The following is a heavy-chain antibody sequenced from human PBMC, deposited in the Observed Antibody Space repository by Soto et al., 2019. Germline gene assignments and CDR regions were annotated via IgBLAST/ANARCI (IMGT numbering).Heavy chain of an antibody. CDR1: GDSVSSNSAA. J-gene: IGHJ6*02. V-gene: IGHV6-1*01. CDR3: ARSTTGDPLEYYYYGMDV. D-gene: IGHD7-27*01. CDR2: TYYRSKWYN. Sequence: LSQTLSLTCAISGDSVSSNSAAWNWIRQSPSRGLEWLGRTYYRSKWYNDYAVSVKSRITINPDTSKNQFSLQLNSVTPEDTAVYYCARSTTGDPLEYYYYGMDVWGQGTTVTVSS.